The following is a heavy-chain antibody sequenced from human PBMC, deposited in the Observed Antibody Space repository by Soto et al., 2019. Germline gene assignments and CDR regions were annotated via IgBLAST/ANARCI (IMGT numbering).Heavy chain of an antibody. J-gene: IGHJ6*02. V-gene: IGHV1-69*01. CDR2: IIPIFGTA. Sequence: SVKVSCKASGGTFSSYAISWVRQAPGQGLELMGGIIPIFGTANYAQKFQGRVTITADESTSTAYMELSSLRSEDTAVYYCARGEGEQLVIGWAYYYYGMDVWGQGTTVTVSS. CDR3: ARGEGEQLVIGWAYYYYGMDV. CDR1: GGTFSSYA. D-gene: IGHD6-6*01.